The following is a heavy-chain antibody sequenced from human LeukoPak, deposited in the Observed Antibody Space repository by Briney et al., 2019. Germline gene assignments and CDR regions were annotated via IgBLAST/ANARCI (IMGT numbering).Heavy chain of an antibody. CDR3: AREDDSSGYYY. D-gene: IGHD3-22*01. CDR2: IYYGGST. V-gene: IGHV4-39*07. Sequence: SETLSLTCTVSGGSVSRNSDYWGWIRQPPGKGLEWIGSIYYGGSTYYNPSLKSRVTISVDTSKNQFSLKLSSVTAADTAVYYCAREDDSSGYYYWGQGTLVTVSS. J-gene: IGHJ4*02. CDR1: GGSVSRNSDY.